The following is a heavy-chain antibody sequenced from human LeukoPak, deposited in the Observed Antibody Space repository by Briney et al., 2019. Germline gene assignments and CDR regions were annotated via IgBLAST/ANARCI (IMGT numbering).Heavy chain of an antibody. CDR2: INPNSGGT. J-gene: IGHJ2*01. Sequence: ASVKVSCKASGYTFTGYYMHWVRQAPGQGLEWMGRINPNSGGTNYAQKFQGRVTMTRDTSISTAYMELSRLRSDDTAVYYCAADAPQVGGSPPFDLWGRGTLVTVSS. CDR1: GYTFTGYY. V-gene: IGHV1-2*06. CDR3: AADAPQVGGSPPFDL.